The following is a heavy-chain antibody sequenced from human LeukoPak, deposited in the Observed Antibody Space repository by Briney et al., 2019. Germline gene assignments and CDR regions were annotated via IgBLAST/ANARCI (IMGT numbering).Heavy chain of an antibody. V-gene: IGHV3-21*04. D-gene: IGHD3-10*01. CDR2: ISSSSGYK. CDR3: ARAYYYGSGSSGFDY. Sequence: GGSLRLSCAVSGFTFSSYSMTWVRQAPGKGLEWVSSISSSSGYKYYADSVKGRFTISRDNAKNSLYLQMNSLRAEDTAVYYCARAYYYGSGSSGFDYWGQGTLVTVSS. CDR1: GFTFSSYS. J-gene: IGHJ4*02.